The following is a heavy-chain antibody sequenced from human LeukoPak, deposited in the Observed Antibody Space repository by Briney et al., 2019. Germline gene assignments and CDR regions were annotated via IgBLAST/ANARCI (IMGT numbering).Heavy chain of an antibody. Sequence: GGSLRLSCAASGFTFDDYAMHWVRQAPGKGLEWVSGISWNSGSIGYADSAKGRFTISRDNSQNTLYLHMSSLRAEDTAIYYCATEQEGRRAAFDHWGQGTLVTVSS. J-gene: IGHJ4*02. CDR3: ATEQEGRRAAFDH. CDR2: ISWNSGSI. D-gene: IGHD1/OR15-1a*01. V-gene: IGHV3-9*01. CDR1: GFTFDDYA.